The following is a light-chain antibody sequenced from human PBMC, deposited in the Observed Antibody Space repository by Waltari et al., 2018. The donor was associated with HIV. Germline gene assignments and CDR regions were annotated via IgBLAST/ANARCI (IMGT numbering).Light chain of an antibody. CDR3: QSADSNASLWV. CDR1: ALPKQY. Sequence: SYELPQPPSVSVSPGQMARITCSGDALPKQYAYWYQQRPGQAPVLVIYKDTERPSGIPERFSGSSSGTTATLTIIGVQAQDEADYHCQSADSNASLWVFGGGTKLTVL. J-gene: IGLJ3*02. CDR2: KDT. V-gene: IGLV3-25*03.